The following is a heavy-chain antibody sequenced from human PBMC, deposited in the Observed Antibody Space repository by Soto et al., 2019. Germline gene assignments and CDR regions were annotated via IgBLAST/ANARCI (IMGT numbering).Heavy chain of an antibody. J-gene: IGHJ4*02. D-gene: IGHD2-15*01. CDR2: IFHTGST. V-gene: IGHV4-59*01. CDR3: ARDFTRENYFDY. Sequence: SETLSLTCTVSGASMNLYYWSWIRRPPGKGLEWIGYIFHTGSTNSNPSLKGRVTISMDMSKNQFSLKLTSVTAADTAVYYCARDFTRENYFDYWGQGTVVTVSS. CDR1: GASMNLYY.